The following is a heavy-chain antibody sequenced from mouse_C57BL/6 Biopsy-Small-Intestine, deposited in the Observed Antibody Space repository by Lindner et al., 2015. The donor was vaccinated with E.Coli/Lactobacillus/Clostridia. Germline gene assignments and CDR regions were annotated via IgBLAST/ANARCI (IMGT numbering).Heavy chain of an antibody. V-gene: IGHV5-6*01. CDR1: GFTFGNYG. CDR3: ARGEGFAY. CDR2: IGSGGSYI. J-gene: IGHJ3*01. Sequence: VQLQESGGDLVKPGGSLKLSCAASGFTFGNYGMSWARQTPDKRLEWVATIGSGGSYIYYPDSVKGRFTISRDNAKNTLYLQMSSLKSEDTAMYYCARGEGFAYWGQGTLVTVSA.